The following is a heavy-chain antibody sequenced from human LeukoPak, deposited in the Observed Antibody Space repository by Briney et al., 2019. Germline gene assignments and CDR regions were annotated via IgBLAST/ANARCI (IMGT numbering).Heavy chain of an antibody. CDR1: GFTFSSYA. Sequence: GGSLRLSCAASGFTFSSYAMHWVRQAPGKGLEWVAVISYDGSNKYYADSVKGRFTISRDNSKNTLYLQMNSLRAEDTAVYYCARAETPVTTFGGWFDPWGQGTLVTVSS. D-gene: IGHD4-17*01. J-gene: IGHJ5*02. V-gene: IGHV3-30-3*01. CDR3: ARAETPVTTFGGWFDP. CDR2: ISYDGSNK.